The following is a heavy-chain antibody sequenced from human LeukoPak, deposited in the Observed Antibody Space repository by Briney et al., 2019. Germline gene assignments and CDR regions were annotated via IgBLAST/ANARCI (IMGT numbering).Heavy chain of an antibody. CDR3: AREDCSSTSCYTPHAFDI. CDR1: GGTFSSYA. J-gene: IGHJ3*02. V-gene: IGHV1-69*05. CDR2: IIPIFGTA. D-gene: IGHD2-2*02. Sequence: ASVKVSCKASGGTFSSYAISWLRQAPGQGPEWMGGIIPIFGTANYAQKFQGRVTITTDESTSTAYMELSSLRSEDTAVYYCAREDCSSTSCYTPHAFDIWGQGTMVTVSS.